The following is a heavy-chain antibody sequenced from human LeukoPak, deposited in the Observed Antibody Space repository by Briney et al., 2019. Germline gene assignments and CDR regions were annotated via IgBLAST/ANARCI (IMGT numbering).Heavy chain of an antibody. CDR1: GGTFTIYA. CDR2: IIPIFGIA. Sequence: SVKVSFKASGGTFTIYAISWVRQAPGQGLEWMGRIIPIFGIANYAQKFQGRVTITADKSTSTAYMELSSLRSEDTAVYYCARDLYDSIHDYWGQGTLVTVSS. D-gene: IGHD3-22*01. J-gene: IGHJ4*02. V-gene: IGHV1-69*04. CDR3: ARDLYDSIHDY.